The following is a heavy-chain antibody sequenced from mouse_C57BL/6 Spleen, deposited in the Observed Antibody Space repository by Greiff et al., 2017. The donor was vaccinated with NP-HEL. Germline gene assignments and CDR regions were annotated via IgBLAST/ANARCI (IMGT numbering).Heavy chain of an antibody. Sequence: EVMLVESGGGLVKPGGSLKLSCAASGFTFSSYAMSWVRQTPEKRLEWVATISDGGSYTYYPDNVKGRFTISRDNAKNNLYLQMSHLKSEDTAMYYCASGDSSGFYYFDYWGQGTTLTVSS. V-gene: IGHV5-4*03. CDR3: ASGDSSGFYYFDY. D-gene: IGHD3-2*02. J-gene: IGHJ2*01. CDR2: ISDGGSYT. CDR1: GFTFSSYA.